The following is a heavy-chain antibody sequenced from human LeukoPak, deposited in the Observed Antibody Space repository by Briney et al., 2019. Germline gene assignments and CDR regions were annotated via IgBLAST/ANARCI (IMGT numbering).Heavy chain of an antibody. D-gene: IGHD3-22*01. CDR2: IYYSGST. J-gene: IGHJ4*02. Sequence: PSETLSLTCTVSGGSISSSSYYWGWIRHPPGKGREWSGSIYYSGSTYYNPSLKSRVTISVDTSKSQFSLKLSSVPAADTAVYYCATAALYDSSGYYYGNFDYWGQGTLVTVSS. CDR3: ATAALYDSSGYYYGNFDY. V-gene: IGHV4-39*01. CDR1: GGSISSSSYY.